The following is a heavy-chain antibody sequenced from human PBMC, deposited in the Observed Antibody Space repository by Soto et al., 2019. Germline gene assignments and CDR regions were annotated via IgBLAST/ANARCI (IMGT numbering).Heavy chain of an antibody. Sequence: LGESLKISCKGSGYNFTNYWIGWVRQMPGKGLEWMGIIYPDDSDTTYSPSFQGQVTISVDKSISTAYLQWSSLKASDTAMYYCARPPREGKQLWTNYYYYGMDVWGQGTTVTVSS. D-gene: IGHD5-18*01. CDR1: GYNFTNYW. J-gene: IGHJ6*02. V-gene: IGHV5-51*01. CDR2: IYPDDSDT. CDR3: ARPPREGKQLWTNYYYYGMDV.